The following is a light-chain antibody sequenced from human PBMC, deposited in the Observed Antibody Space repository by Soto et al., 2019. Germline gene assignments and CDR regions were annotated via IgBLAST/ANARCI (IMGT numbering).Light chain of an antibody. V-gene: IGLV1-51*01. CDR3: ATWDRGRTAVV. CDR2: DDY. CDR1: ISNIGGNY. Sequence: QSVLTQPPSVSAAPGQKVIISCSGSISNIGGNYVSWYQQVPGTAPKLLIYDDYKRTLETPDRVSGSKSGTSATLDITGLETGDEADYYCATWDRGRTAVVFGGGTKLTVL. J-gene: IGLJ2*01.